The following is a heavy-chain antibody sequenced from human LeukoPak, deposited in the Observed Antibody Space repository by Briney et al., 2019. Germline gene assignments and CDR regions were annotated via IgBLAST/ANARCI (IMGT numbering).Heavy chain of an antibody. CDR1: GFTFSDYY. CDR2: ISSNGSTI. CDR3: ARTVCSSTSCYARYYYYMDV. Sequence: GGSLRLSCAASGFTFSDYYMSWIRQAPGKGLEWVSYISSNGSTIYYADSVKGRFTISRDNAKNSLYLQMNSLRAEDTAVYYCARTVCSSTSCYARYYYYMDVWGKGTTVTVSS. D-gene: IGHD2-2*01. V-gene: IGHV3-11*04. J-gene: IGHJ6*03.